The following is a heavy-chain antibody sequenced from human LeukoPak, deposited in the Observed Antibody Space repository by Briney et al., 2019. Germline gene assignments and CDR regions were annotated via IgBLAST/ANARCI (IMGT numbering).Heavy chain of an antibody. CDR1: GYTFTGSY. V-gene: IGHV1-2*06. J-gene: IGHJ4*02. CDR3: ARGLNYDLDY. D-gene: IGHD3-22*01. Sequence: GASVKVSCKASGYTFTGSYMHWVRQAPGQGLEWVGRINPNSGGTSFAQKFQGSVTMTRDTSISTAYMKLSRLRSDDTAVYYCARGLNYDLDYWGQGTLVTVSS. CDR2: INPNSGGT.